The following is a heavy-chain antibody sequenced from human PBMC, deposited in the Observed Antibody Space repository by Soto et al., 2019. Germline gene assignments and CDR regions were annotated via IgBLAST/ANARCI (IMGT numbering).Heavy chain of an antibody. CDR1: GFIFSGSA. CDR2: IGRKAKNYAT. D-gene: IGHD2-15*01. V-gene: IGHV3-73*01. CDR3: VRQCMVVSPLDQ. J-gene: IGHJ4*02. Sequence: GSLRLSCAASGFIFSGSAMHWVRQASGKGLEWVGRIGRKAKNYATEYGASVEGRFTIFRDDSKNTTFLLMNSLKSEDTAAYFCVRQCMVVSPLDQWGQGTMATVS.